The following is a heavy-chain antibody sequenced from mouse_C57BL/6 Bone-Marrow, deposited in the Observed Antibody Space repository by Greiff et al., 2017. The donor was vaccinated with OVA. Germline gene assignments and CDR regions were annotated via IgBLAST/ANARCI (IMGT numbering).Heavy chain of an antibody. CDR3: ARYYDDDSWFAY. D-gene: IGHD2-4*01. Sequence: EVKVVESGGGLVQPGGSLSLSCAASGFTFTDSYMSWVRQPPGKALAWLGFIRNKANGYTTEYSASVKGRFTISRDNSQSILSLQMNALRAEISATYYCARYYDDDSWFAYWGQGTLVTVSA. V-gene: IGHV7-3*01. J-gene: IGHJ3*01. CDR2: IRNKANGYTT. CDR1: GFTFTDSY.